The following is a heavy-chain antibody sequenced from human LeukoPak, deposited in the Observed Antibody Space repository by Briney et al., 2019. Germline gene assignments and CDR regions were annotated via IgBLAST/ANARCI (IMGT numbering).Heavy chain of an antibody. J-gene: IGHJ6*02. V-gene: IGHV3-7*01. CDR1: GFTFSSNW. CDR2: IKPDESEK. CDR3: ARSPDGMDV. Sequence: GGSLRLSCAASGFTFSSNWMSWVRQAPGKGLEWVANIKPDESEKYYMDSVKGRFTISRDNAKNSVYLQMNSLRAEDTAVYYCARSPDGMDVWGQGTTVTVSS.